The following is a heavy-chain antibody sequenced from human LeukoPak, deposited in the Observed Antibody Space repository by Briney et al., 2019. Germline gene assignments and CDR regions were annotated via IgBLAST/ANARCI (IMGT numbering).Heavy chain of an antibody. J-gene: IGHJ3*02. Sequence: SQTLSLTCAISGDSVSSNSTACNWIRQSPSRGLEWLGRTYYRSKWYSDYAVSVKSRITINPDTSKNQFSLQLNSVTPEDTAVYYCARGGQGDGYSADEAFDIWGQGTMVTVSS. D-gene: IGHD5-24*01. V-gene: IGHV6-1*01. CDR1: GDSVSSNSTA. CDR2: TYYRSKWYS. CDR3: ARGGQGDGYSADEAFDI.